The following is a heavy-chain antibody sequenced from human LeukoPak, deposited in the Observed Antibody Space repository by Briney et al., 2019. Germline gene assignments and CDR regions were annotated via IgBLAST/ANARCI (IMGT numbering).Heavy chain of an antibody. D-gene: IGHD3-9*01. J-gene: IGHJ4*01. CDR2: LSFDGSNK. Sequence: GGSLRLSCAASGFTFSSYWMNWARQAPGKGLEWLAVLSFDGSNKYYADSVKGRFTVSRDVSTNTLYLQMNSLRTEDTAVYYCARDSWDILTGYHSHFLDYWGHGTLVTVSS. CDR3: ARDSWDILTGYHSHFLDY. V-gene: IGHV3-30*03. CDR1: GFTFSSYW.